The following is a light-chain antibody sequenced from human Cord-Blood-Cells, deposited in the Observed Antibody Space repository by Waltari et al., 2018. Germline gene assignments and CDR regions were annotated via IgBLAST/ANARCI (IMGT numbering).Light chain of an antibody. CDR1: STDVGGYNY. Sequence: QSALTQPRPVSGSPGQSVTLPCPGTSTDVGGYNYVSWYQQHPGKAPKLMIYDVSKRPSGVPDRFSGSKSGNTASLTISGLQAEDEADYYCCSYAGSYTLFGGGTKLTVL. V-gene: IGLV2-11*01. J-gene: IGLJ2*01. CDR3: CSYAGSYTL. CDR2: DVS.